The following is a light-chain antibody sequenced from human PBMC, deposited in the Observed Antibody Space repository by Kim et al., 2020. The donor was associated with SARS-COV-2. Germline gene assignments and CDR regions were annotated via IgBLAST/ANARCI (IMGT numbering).Light chain of an antibody. Sequence: GQGVTISCSGSSSNIGSNTVSWYQQLQGTAPKLLIYSNNQRPSGVPDRFSGSKSGTSASLAISGLQSEDEADYYCAAWDDSLNGWVFGGGTQLTVL. CDR3: AAWDDSLNGWV. J-gene: IGLJ3*02. CDR2: SNN. V-gene: IGLV1-44*01. CDR1: SSNIGSNT.